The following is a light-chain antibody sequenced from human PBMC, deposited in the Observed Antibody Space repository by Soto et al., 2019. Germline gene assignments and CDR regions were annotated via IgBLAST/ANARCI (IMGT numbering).Light chain of an antibody. V-gene: IGKV3-11*01. CDR1: QNIYSN. CDR2: DAS. J-gene: IGKJ5*01. Sequence: IVMTQSPATLSVSPGESATLSCRASQNIYSNIAWYQQKPGQAPRLLIYDASNRATGIPARFSGSGSGTDFTLTISSLEPEDFAVYYCQQRGEWPPGATFGQGTRLEIK. CDR3: QQRGEWPPGAT.